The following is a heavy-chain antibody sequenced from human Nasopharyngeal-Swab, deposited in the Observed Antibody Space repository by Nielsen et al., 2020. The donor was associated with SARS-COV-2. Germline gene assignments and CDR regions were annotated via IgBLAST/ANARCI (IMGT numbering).Heavy chain of an antibody. CDR1: RFTFSSYW. J-gene: IGHJ4*02. D-gene: IGHD3-22*01. CDR2: IKQDGSEK. Sequence: GESLKISCAASRFTFSSYWMSWVRQAPGKGLEWVANIKQDGSEKYYVDSVKGRFTISRDNAKNSLYLQMNSLRAEDTAVYYCARITRAVVIGGSDYWGQGTLVTVSS. CDR3: ARITRAVVIGGSDY. V-gene: IGHV3-7*01.